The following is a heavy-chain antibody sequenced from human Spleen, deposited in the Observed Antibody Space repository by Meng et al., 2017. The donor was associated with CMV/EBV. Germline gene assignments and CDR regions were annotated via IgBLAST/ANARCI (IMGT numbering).Heavy chain of an antibody. D-gene: IGHD3-10*01. J-gene: IGHJ5*02. V-gene: IGHV1-2*02. CDR2: INPDSGGT. Sequence: CKASGYTFSDYYMHWVRQAPGQGLEWMGWINPDSGGTNYAQKFQGRVTMTRDTSSSTAYMELSRLRSDDTAVYYCASSGDLRGWFDPWGQGTLVTVSS. CDR3: ASSGDLRGWFDP. CDR1: GYTFSDYY.